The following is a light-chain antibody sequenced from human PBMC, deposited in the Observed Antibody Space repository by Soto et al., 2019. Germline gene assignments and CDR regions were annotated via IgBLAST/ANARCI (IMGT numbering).Light chain of an antibody. Sequence: EILLTQSPGSLSVFPGERASLSCRASQNVNNRLAWYQQKAGQAPRLLISGASMRASGVPVRFSGSGSGTDFTLTISRLEPEDFAVYYCQHYGETPITFGLGTRLEIK. CDR2: GAS. J-gene: IGKJ5*01. V-gene: IGKV3-20*01. CDR1: QNVNNR. CDR3: QHYGETPIT.